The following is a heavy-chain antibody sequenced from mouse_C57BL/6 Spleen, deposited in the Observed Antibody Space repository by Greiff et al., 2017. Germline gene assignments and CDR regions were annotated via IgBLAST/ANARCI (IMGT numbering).Heavy chain of an antibody. CDR3: ARSYGSSYYFGY. CDR2: IDPSDSET. CDR1: GYTFTSYW. Sequence: QVQLKQPGAELVRPGSSVKLSCKASGYTFTSYWMHWVKQRPIQGLEWIGNIDPSDSETNYNQKFKDKATLTVDKSSRTAYMQLSSLTSEDSAVYYCARSYGSSYYFGYWGQGTTLTVSS. J-gene: IGHJ2*01. D-gene: IGHD1-1*01. V-gene: IGHV1-52*01.